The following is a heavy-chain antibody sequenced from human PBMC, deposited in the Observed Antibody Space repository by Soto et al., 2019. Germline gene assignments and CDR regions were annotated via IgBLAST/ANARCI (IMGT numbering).Heavy chain of an antibody. V-gene: IGHV3-23*01. CDR2: IISGGKT. CDR1: GFTFSTYV. D-gene: IGHD5-12*01. Sequence: GGSLRLSCAASGFTFSTYVMSWVRQAPGKGLEWVSAIISGGKTFYADSVKGRFTISRDNSKNTLHLQMNSLRAEDTAVYYCAKPKLEATIDYYYMDVWGKGTTVTVSS. CDR3: AKPKLEATIDYYYMDV. J-gene: IGHJ6*03.